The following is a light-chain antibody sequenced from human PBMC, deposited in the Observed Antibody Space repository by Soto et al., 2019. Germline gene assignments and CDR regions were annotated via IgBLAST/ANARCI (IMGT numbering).Light chain of an antibody. J-gene: IGKJ5*01. CDR3: QQYGSSLPIT. Sequence: EIVLTQSPGTLSLSPGERATLSCRASQSVSSSYLAWYRQKPGQAPRLLIYGASSRATGIPDRFSGSGSGTDFTLTISRLEPEDFAVYYCQQYGSSLPITFGQGTRLEIK. CDR1: QSVSSSY. V-gene: IGKV3-20*01. CDR2: GAS.